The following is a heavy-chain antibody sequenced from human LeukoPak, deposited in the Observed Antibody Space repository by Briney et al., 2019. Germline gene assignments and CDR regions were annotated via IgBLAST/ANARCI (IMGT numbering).Heavy chain of an antibody. D-gene: IGHD3-22*01. Sequence: PGGSLRLSCAASGFTFSIYSMNWVRQAPGKGLEWVSYITSDSSTIYYGDSVRGRFTISRDNAKNSLYLQMNSLRAEDTAVYYCTREPQDDDKSGLDCWGQGTLVTVSS. J-gene: IGHJ4*02. V-gene: IGHV3-48*01. CDR2: ITSDSSTI. CDR1: GFTFSIYS. CDR3: TREPQDDDKSGLDC.